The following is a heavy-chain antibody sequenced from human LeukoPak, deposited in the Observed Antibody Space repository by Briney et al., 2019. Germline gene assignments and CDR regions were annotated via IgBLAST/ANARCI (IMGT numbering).Heavy chain of an antibody. J-gene: IGHJ4*02. D-gene: IGHD3-22*01. CDR3: AKVRDSSGYYLPLFDY. V-gene: IGHV3-23*01. Sequence: GGSLRLSCAASGFTFSSYAMSWVRQAPGKGLEWVSAISGSGGSTYYADSVKGRFTISRDNSKNTLYLQMNSLRAEDTAVYYCAKVRDSSGYYLPLFDYWGQGTLVTVSS. CDR1: GFTFSSYA. CDR2: ISGSGGST.